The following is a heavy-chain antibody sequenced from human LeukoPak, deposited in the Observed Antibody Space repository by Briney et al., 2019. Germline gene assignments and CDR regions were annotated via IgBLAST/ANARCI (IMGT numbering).Heavy chain of an antibody. CDR2: INHSGST. V-gene: IGHV4-34*01. J-gene: IGHJ4*02. D-gene: IGHD3-22*01. Sequence: SETLSLTCAVYGGSFSGYYWSWIRQPPGKGLEWIGEINHSGSTNYNPSLKSRVTISVGTSKNQFSLKLSSVTAADTAVYYCASRSGYYYGGTAFDYWGQGALVTVSS. CDR1: GGSFSGYY. CDR3: ASRSGYYYGGTAFDY.